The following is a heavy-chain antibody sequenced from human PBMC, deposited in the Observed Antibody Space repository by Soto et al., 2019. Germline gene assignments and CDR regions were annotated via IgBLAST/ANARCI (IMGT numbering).Heavy chain of an antibody. D-gene: IGHD6-19*01. Sequence: EVQLVESGGGLVQPGGSLRLSCAASGFRFSSYSMNWVRQAPGKGPEWVSYIDHSSSSVRYVDSVEGRFTISRDNAKDSLSLQMNSLRVEDTAMYYCAVGIAVAHGYFDLWGRGTLVTVSS. CDR1: GFRFSSYS. CDR3: AVGIAVAHGYFDL. V-gene: IGHV3-48*04. J-gene: IGHJ2*01. CDR2: IDHSSSSV.